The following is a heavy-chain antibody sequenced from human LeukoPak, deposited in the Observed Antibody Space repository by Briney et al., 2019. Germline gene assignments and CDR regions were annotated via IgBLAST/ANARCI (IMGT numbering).Heavy chain of an antibody. D-gene: IGHD4-17*01. CDR3: AKDIGRDYGDYGTHHYYYMDV. V-gene: IGHV3-43D*03. CDR1: GFTLDNNA. Sequence: GGSLRFSGAAPGFTLDNNAMNWVGQAPGRGRKGFSLISGKGLSTYYADSVKGRFTIFRDNRKNSLYLQMNSLRAEDTALYYCAKDIGRDYGDYGTHHYYYMDVWGKGTTVTVSS. CDR2: ISGKGLST. J-gene: IGHJ6*03.